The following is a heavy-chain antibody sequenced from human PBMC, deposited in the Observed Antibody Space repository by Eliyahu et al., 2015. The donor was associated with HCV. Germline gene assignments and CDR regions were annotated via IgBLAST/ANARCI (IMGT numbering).Heavy chain of an antibody. D-gene: IGHD6-6*01. CDR2: INPSGGST. CDR1: GYPFTNYY. Sequence: QXQLVQSGAEVKKPGAXVKVSCKASGYPFTNYYXYWVRQAPGQGLERVGLINPSGGSTNXAXKFXGRVTMARDTSTSTVYMMLSSLRSEDTAVYYCARGSLSASSDYWGQGTLVTVSS. CDR3: ARGSLSASSDY. V-gene: IGHV1-46*01. J-gene: IGHJ4*02.